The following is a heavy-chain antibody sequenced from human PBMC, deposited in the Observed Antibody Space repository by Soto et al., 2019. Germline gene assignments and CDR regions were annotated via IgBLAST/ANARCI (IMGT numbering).Heavy chain of an antibody. D-gene: IGHD3-3*01. V-gene: IGHV4-4*07. CDR2: IYISGST. CDR3: ATERSGFTVFGQ. J-gene: IGHJ4*02. Sequence: PSETLSLTCTVSGGSTNYWSWIRQSAGKGLEWIGRIYISGSTNYNPSLKSRVTMSVDTPKNQFSLILRSVTAADTAVYWCATERSGFTVFGQWGQGTLVTVSS. CDR1: GGSTNY.